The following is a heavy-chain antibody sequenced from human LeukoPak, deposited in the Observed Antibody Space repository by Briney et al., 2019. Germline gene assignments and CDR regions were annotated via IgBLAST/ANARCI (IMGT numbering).Heavy chain of an antibody. D-gene: IGHD6-19*01. CDR3: AKDRWGAVASFDY. CDR2: IRYDGNNK. Sequence: GGSLRLSCAASGFPFCDYVMHWVRQAPGKGLEWVSVIRYDGNNKYYADSVKGRFTISRDNSKNTLYLQMNSLESEDTAVYYCAKDRWGAVASFDYWGQGTLVTVSS. V-gene: IGHV3-30*02. CDR1: GFPFCDYV. J-gene: IGHJ4*02.